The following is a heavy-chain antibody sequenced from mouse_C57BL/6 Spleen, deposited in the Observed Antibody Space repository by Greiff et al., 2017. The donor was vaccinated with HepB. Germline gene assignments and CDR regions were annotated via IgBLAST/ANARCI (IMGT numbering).Heavy chain of an antibody. CDR3: AREGVYDGYYHYAMDY. D-gene: IGHD2-3*01. V-gene: IGHV1-64*01. CDR1: GYTFTSYW. CDR2: IHPNSGST. J-gene: IGHJ4*01. Sequence: QVQLQQSGAELVKPGASVKLSCKASGYTFTSYWMHWVKQRPGQGLEWIGMIHPNSGSTNYNEKFKSKATLTVDKSSSTAYMQLSSLTSEDSAVYYCAREGVYDGYYHYAMDYWGQGTSVTVSS.